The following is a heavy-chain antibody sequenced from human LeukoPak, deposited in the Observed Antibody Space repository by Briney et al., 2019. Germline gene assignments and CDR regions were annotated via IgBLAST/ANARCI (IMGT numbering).Heavy chain of an antibody. CDR3: ARSLRGVGAFDI. D-gene: IGHD3-10*01. CDR1: GYTFTGYY. V-gene: IGHV1-2*02. CDR2: INPNSGGT. J-gene: IGHJ3*02. Sequence: ASVKVSCKASGYTFTGYYMHGVRQAPGQGLEWMGWINPNSGGTNYAQKFQGRVTMTRDTSISTAYMELSRLRSDDTAVYYCARSLRGVGAFDIWGQGTMVTVSS.